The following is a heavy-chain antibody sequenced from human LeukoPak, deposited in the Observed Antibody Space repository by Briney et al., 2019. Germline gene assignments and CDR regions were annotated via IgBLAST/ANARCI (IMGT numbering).Heavy chain of an antibody. CDR1: GGTFSSYA. V-gene: IGHV1-69*13. CDR3: ARGQRIWGSSGQEAFDI. CDR2: IIPIFGTA. D-gene: IGHD3-22*01. Sequence: GASMKVSCKASGGTFSSYAISWVRQAPGQGLEWMGGIIPIFGTANYAQKFQGRVTITADESTSTAYMELSSLRSEDTAVYYCARGQRIWGSSGQEAFDIWGQGTMVTVSS. J-gene: IGHJ3*02.